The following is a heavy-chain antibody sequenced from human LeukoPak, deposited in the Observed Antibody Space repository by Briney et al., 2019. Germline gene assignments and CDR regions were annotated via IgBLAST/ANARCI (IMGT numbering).Heavy chain of an antibody. Sequence: SETLSLTCNVSGGSISGYYWNWFRQPPAKGLEWIGYIYYSGSTTFNPSLKSRVTISVDTSKYQFSLNLRSVTAADTAVYYCARIDSGAYGYFDYWGQGALVTVSS. CDR1: GGSISGYY. CDR3: ARIDSGAYGYFDY. CDR2: IYYSGST. J-gene: IGHJ4*02. D-gene: IGHD3-22*01. V-gene: IGHV4-59*01.